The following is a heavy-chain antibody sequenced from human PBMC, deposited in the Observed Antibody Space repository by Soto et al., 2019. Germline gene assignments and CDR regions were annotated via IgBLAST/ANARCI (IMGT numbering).Heavy chain of an antibody. CDR1: GFTFDDYA. V-gene: IGHV3-9*01. CDR2: ISWNSAAI. CDR3: AKDRGSSSWDPIFDF. D-gene: IGHD6-13*01. J-gene: IGHJ4*02. Sequence: MQLVESGGGLIEPGRSLRLSCAASGFTFDDYAIHWVRQAPGKGLEWVSGISWNSAAIDYAVSVKGRFTIVRDNAMKSLSLQMNHLRPEDTSFYYCAKDRGSSSWDPIFDFWGQGILVTVSS.